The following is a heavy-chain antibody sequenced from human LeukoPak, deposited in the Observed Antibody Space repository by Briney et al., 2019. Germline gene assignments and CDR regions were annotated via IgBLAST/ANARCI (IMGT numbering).Heavy chain of an antibody. D-gene: IGHD6-6*01. J-gene: IGHJ5*02. CDR2: ISGSGGST. CDR3: AKDRIAARDWFDP. CDR1: GFTFSIYA. V-gene: IGHV3-23*01. Sequence: GGSLRLSCAASGFTFSIYAMSWVRQAPAKGLECVSAISGSGGSTYYADSVKGRFTISRDNSKNTLYLQMNSLRAEDTDVYYCAKDRIAARDWFDPWGQGTLVTVSS.